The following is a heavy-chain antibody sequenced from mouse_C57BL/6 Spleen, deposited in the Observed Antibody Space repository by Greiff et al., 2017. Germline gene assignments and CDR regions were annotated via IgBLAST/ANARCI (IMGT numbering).Heavy chain of an antibody. Sequence: QVQLQQSGAELVKPGASVKMSCKASGYTFTSYWITWVKQRPGQGLEWIGDIYPGSGSTNYNEKFKSKATLTVDTSSSTAYMQLSSLTSEDSAVYYCARIYDGNPWFAYWGQGTLVTVSA. CDR2: IYPGSGST. V-gene: IGHV1-55*01. CDR1: GYTFTSYW. J-gene: IGHJ3*01. D-gene: IGHD2-1*01. CDR3: ARIYDGNPWFAY.